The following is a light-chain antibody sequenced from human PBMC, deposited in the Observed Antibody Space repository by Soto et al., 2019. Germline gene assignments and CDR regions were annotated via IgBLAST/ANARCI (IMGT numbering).Light chain of an antibody. V-gene: IGLV3-9*01. CDR1: NFESKN. J-gene: IGLJ2*01. CDR3: QVWDSTYVI. Sequence: SYELTQPLSVSVALGQTARISCGGDNFESKNVHWYQRKPGQAPVLVIYRDNYRPSGIPERFSGSNSGNTATLTISGAQAGDEADYYCQVWDSTYVIFGGGTKVTVL. CDR2: RDN.